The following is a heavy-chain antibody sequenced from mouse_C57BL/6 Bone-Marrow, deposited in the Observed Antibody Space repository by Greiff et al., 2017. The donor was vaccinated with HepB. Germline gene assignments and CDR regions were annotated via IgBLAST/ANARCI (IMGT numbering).Heavy chain of an antibody. CDR3: ARRPGSSYDYFDY. Sequence: QVQLQQSAPELVKPGASVKLSCKASGYTFTSYDINWVKQRPGQGLEWIGWIYPRDGSTKYNEKFKGKATLTVDTSSSTAYMELHSLTSEDSAVYFCARRPGSSYDYFDYWGQGTTLTVSS. V-gene: IGHV1-85*01. D-gene: IGHD1-1*01. J-gene: IGHJ2*01. CDR2: IYPRDGST. CDR1: GYTFTSYD.